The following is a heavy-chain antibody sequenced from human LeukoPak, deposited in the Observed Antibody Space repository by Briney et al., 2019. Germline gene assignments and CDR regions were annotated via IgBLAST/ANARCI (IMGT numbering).Heavy chain of an antibody. CDR2: ISAYNGNT. CDR1: GFTFTSYG. CDR3: ARDEDSSGRGDYFDY. J-gene: IGHJ4*02. Sequence: ASVKVSCKASGFTFTSYGISWVRQAPGQGLEWMGWISAYNGNTNYAQKLQGRVTMTTDTSTSTAYMELRSLRSDDTAVYYCARDEDSSGRGDYFDYWGQGTLVTVPS. V-gene: IGHV1-18*01. D-gene: IGHD6-19*01.